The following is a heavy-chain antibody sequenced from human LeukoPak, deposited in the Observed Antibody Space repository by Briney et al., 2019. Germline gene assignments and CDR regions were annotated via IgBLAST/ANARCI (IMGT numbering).Heavy chain of an antibody. CDR2: IWYDGINK. Sequence: GMSLRLSCAVSGFTFSTFGMHWVRQAPGKGLEWVANIWYDGINKYYADSAKGRFTISRDNSKNTLYLQMNSLTAEDTAVYYCAKGVHSSGWWGTPPRDYLDYWGQGTLVTVSS. D-gene: IGHD6-19*01. CDR1: GFTFSTFG. V-gene: IGHV3-33*06. CDR3: AKGVHSSGWWGTPPRDYLDY. J-gene: IGHJ4*02.